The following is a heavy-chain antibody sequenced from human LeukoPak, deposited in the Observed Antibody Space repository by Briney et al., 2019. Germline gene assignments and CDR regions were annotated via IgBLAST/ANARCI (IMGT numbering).Heavy chain of an antibody. D-gene: IGHD3-22*01. V-gene: IGHV4-59*01. J-gene: IGHJ6*03. CDR1: GGSISSYY. CDR2: IYYSGST. Sequence: PSETLSLTCTVSGGSISSYYWSWIRQPPGKGLEWIGYIYYSGSTNYNPSLKSRVTISVDTSKNQFSLKLSSVTAADTAVYYCARGYYDSSGYYSSYYYYYMDVWGKGTTVTISS. CDR3: ARGYYDSSGYYSSYYYYYMDV.